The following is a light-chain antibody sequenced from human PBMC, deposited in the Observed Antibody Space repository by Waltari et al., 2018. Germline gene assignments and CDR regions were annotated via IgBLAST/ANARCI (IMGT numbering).Light chain of an antibody. CDR1: QDISNY. CDR2: DAA. Sequence: DIQMTQSPSSLSASVGDRVTITCQASQDISNYLNCYQQKTVKAPKLLIYDAANLEQGVPSRFSGSGSGTDFTFTISSLQPEDIATYYCQQYDNLPITFGQGTRLEIK. J-gene: IGKJ5*01. V-gene: IGKV1-33*01. CDR3: QQYDNLPIT.